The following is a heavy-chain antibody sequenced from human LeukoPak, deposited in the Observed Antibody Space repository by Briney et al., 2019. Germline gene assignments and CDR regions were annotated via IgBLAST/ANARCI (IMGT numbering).Heavy chain of an antibody. CDR1: GFTFSSYG. J-gene: IGHJ4*02. D-gene: IGHD2-2*01. V-gene: IGHV3-33*01. Sequence: PGRSLRLSCAASGFTFSSYGMHWVRQAPGKGLEWVAVIWYDGSNKYYADSVKGRFTISRDNSKNTLYLQMNSLRAEDTAVYYCARELALYCSSTSCSYFDYWGQGTLVTVSS. CDR2: IWYDGSNK. CDR3: ARELALYCSSTSCSYFDY.